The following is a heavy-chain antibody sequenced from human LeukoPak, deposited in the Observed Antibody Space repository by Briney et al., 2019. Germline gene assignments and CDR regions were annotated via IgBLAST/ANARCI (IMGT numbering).Heavy chain of an antibody. CDR2: LYYSGTT. CDR1: GASISSSTYY. D-gene: IGHD2-21*01. CDR3: ATSSFGLPYYFDY. J-gene: IGHJ4*02. V-gene: IGHV4-39*01. Sequence: SETLSLTCTVSGASISSSTYYWGWLRQPPGKGLEWIGSLYYSGTTYNNPSLKSRGTISVDTSRNQFSLKLSSVTAADTAVYYCATSSFGLPYYFDYWGQGTLVTVSS.